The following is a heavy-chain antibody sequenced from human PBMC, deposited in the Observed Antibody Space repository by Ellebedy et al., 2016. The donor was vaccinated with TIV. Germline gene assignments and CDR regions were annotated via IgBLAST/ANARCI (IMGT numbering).Heavy chain of an antibody. V-gene: IGHV5-51*01. J-gene: IGHJ5*02. D-gene: IGHD3-3*01. CDR1: GYSFTTYW. Sequence: GESLKISCKGSGYSFTTYWIGWVRQMPGKGLEWMGIIYPGDSDTKYSPSFQVQVILSADTSLSTAYLQWSSLKASDTGMYYCTRRESNYDFWSGYSYWFDPWGQGTLVTVSS. CDR2: IYPGDSDT. CDR3: TRRESNYDFWSGYSYWFDP.